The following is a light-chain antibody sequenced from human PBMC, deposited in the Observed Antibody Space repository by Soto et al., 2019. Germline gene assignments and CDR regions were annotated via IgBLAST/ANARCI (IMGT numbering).Light chain of an antibody. Sequence: EIVMTQSPATLSVSPGGRAPLSCRASQSISDTLAWYQQKPGQAPRLLIHGASTRAPGFPARFSGSGSGTDFTLTISSLQSEDFAVYYCQQYNNWPKTFGQGTKVDIK. CDR3: QQYNNWPKT. CDR2: GAS. V-gene: IGKV3-15*01. J-gene: IGKJ1*01. CDR1: QSISDT.